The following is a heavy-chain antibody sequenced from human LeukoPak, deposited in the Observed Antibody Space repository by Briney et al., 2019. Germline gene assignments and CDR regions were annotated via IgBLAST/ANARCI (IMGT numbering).Heavy chain of an antibody. V-gene: IGHV3-33*06. CDR3: AKDSAGYSSGWYERYYFDY. D-gene: IGHD6-19*01. CDR2: IWYDGSNK. J-gene: IGHJ4*02. Sequence: GGSLRLSCAASGFTFSSYGMHWVRQAPGKGLEWVAVIWYDGSNKYYADSVKGRFTISRDNSKNTLYLQMNSLRAEDTAVYYCAKDSAGYSSGWYERYYFDYWGQGTLVTVSS. CDR1: GFTFSSYG.